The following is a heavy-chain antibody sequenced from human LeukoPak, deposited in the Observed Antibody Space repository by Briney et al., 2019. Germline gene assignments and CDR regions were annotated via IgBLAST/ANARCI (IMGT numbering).Heavy chain of an antibody. V-gene: IGHV1-2*06. CDR2: INPNSGGT. D-gene: IGHD7-27*01. CDR3: ARVGPWGSFDY. Sequence: ASVKVSSKASGYTFTGYYMHWVRQAPGQGLEWMGRINPNSGGTNYAQKFQGRVTMTRDTSTSTVYMELSSLRSEDTAVYYCARVGPWGSFDYWGQGTLVTVS. CDR1: GYTFTGYY. J-gene: IGHJ4*02.